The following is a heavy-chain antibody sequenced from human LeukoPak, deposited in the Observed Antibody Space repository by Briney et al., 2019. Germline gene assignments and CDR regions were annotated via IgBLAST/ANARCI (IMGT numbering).Heavy chain of an antibody. CDR3: AKEGGASRFDY. J-gene: IGHJ4*02. D-gene: IGHD5-12*01. V-gene: IGHV3-7*01. Sequence: GGSLRLSCAASGFTFSSYGMHWVRQAPGKGLEWVANIKQDGSEKYYVDSVKGRFTISRDNAKNSLYLQMNSLRAEDTAVYYCAKEGGASRFDYWGQGTLVTVSS. CDR2: IKQDGSEK. CDR1: GFTFSSYG.